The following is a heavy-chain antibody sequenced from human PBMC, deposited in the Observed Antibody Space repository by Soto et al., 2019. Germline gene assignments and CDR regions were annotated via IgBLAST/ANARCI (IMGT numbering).Heavy chain of an antibody. D-gene: IGHD3-22*01. V-gene: IGHV1-69*13. CDR2: IIPIFGTA. Sequence: SVKVSCKASGGTFSSYAISWVRQAPGQGLEWMGGIIPIFGTANYAQKFQGRVTITADESTRKAYMELSSLRSEETAVYYCARVDYYDSSGYGPFDYWGRRTLVTVSS. J-gene: IGHJ4*02. CDR1: GGTFSSYA. CDR3: ARVDYYDSSGYGPFDY.